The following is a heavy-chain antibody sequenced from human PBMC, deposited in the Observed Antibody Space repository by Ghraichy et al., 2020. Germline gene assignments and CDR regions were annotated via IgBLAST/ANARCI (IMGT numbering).Heavy chain of an antibody. CDR1: GGSISSSSYY. CDR3: AKHGIRELLRMRAFDI. Sequence: SETLSLTCTVSGGSISSSSYYWGWIRQPPGKGLEWIGSIYYSGSTYYNPSLKSRVTISVDTSKNQFSLKLSSVTAEDTAVYYCAKHGIRELLRMRAFDIWGQGTMVTVSS. J-gene: IGHJ3*02. CDR2: IYYSGST. V-gene: IGHV4-39*01. D-gene: IGHD1-26*01.